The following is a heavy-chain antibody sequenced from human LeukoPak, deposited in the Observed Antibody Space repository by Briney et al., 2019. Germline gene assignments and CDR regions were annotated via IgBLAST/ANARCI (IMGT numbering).Heavy chain of an antibody. CDR2: TRNKANSYTT. D-gene: IGHD3-22*01. CDR1: GGSISSSSYY. CDR3: ARASYYDSSGDDY. V-gene: IGHV3-72*01. Sequence: LSLTCTVSGGSISSSSYYWGWIRQPPGKGLEWVGRTRNKANSYTTEYAASVKGRFTISRDDSKNSLYLQMNSLKTEDTAVYYCARASYYDSSGDDYWGQGTLVTVSS. J-gene: IGHJ4*02.